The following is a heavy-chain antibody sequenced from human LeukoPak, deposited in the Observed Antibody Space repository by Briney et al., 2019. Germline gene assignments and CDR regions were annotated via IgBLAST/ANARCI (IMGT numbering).Heavy chain of an antibody. CDR1: GFTFSSYA. V-gene: IGHV3-23*01. CDR2: ISGSGGSA. J-gene: IGHJ4*02. CDR3: AKRVMGATFDY. Sequence: GGSLRLSCAASGFTFSSYAMSWVRQAPGKGLEWVSAISGSGGSAYYADSVKGRYTISRDNSKNTLYLQMNSLKAEDTAVYYCAKRVMGATFDYWGQGTLVTVSS. D-gene: IGHD1-26*01.